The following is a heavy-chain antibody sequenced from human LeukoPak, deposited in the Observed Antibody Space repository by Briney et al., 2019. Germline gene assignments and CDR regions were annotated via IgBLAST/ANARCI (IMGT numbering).Heavy chain of an antibody. Sequence: SETLSLTCTVSGGSISSYYWSWIRQPPGKGLEWIGYIYYSGSTNYNPSLKSRVTISVDTSKNQFSLKLSSVTAADTAVYYCARGGLWFGELTGVDYWGQGTLVTVSS. CDR1: GGSISSYY. CDR3: ARGGLWFGELTGVDY. V-gene: IGHV4-59*01. J-gene: IGHJ4*02. D-gene: IGHD3-10*01. CDR2: IYYSGST.